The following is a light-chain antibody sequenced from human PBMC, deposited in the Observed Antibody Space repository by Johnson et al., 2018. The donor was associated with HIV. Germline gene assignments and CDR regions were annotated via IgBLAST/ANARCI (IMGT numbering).Light chain of an antibody. CDR1: SSNIGSNY. J-gene: IGLJ1*01. V-gene: IGLV1-51*01. CDR3: GTWDSSLRVGF. Sequence: QSVLTQPPSVSAAPGQKVTISCSGSSSNIGSNYVSWYQQFPETAPKLLIYDNNNRPSGIPDRFSGSKSGTSATLGITGLQPGDEADYYCGTWDSSLRVGFFGTGTKVTVL. CDR2: DNN.